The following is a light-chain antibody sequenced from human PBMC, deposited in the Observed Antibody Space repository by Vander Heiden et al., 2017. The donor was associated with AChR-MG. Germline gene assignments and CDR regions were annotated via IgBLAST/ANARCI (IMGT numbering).Light chain of an antibody. J-gene: IGKJ1*01. Sequence: VMTQSPDSLALSLGERATINCKSSLSVSDSSNIKTYVAWYQQKPRQPPKLLIYWASTREFGVPDRFSGSGSGTDFTLTISSLQAEDVAVYYCQQYYRSPWTFGQGTKVEIK. CDR2: WAS. CDR3: QQYYRSPWT. V-gene: IGKV4-1*01. CDR1: LSVSDSSNIKTY.